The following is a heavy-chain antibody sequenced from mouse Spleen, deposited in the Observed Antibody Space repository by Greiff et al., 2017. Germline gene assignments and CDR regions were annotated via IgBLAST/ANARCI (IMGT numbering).Heavy chain of an antibody. CDR3: ARHPDGSFDY. CDR1: GFTFSSYA. J-gene: IGHJ2*01. V-gene: IGHV5-6-2*01. CDR2: INSNGGST. D-gene: IGHD1-1*02. Sequence: EVHLVESGGGLVKPGGSLKLSCAASGFTFSSYAMSWVRQTPEKRLEWVAAINSNGGSTYYPDTVKDRFTISRDNAKNTLYLQMSSLRSEDTALYYCARHPDGSFDYWGQGTTLTVSS.